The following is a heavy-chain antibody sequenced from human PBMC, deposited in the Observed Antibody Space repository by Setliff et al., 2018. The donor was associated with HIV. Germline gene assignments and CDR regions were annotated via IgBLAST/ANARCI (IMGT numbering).Heavy chain of an antibody. V-gene: IGHV1-69*06. Sequence: SVKVSCKASGGTFSSYAINWVRQAPGQGLEWMGRIIPTFDTPNYAQKFQGRVTITADKSTNTAYMELSSLRSEDTAVYYCARDGDSGYDGSLYYYYFYMDVWGKGTTVTVSS. J-gene: IGHJ6*03. CDR2: IIPTFDTP. D-gene: IGHD5-12*01. CDR3: ARDGDSGYDGSLYYYYFYMDV. CDR1: GGTFSSYA.